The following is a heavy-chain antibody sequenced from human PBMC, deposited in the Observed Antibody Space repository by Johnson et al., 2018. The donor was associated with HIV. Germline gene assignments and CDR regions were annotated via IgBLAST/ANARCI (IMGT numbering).Heavy chain of an antibody. D-gene: IGHD2-8*02. CDR2: ISYDGSYK. Sequence: QVQLVESGGGVVQPGRSLRLSCAASGFTFSRLVMDWVRQAPGKGLEWVALISYDGSYKYYADSVKGRFSISRDNSKNTLYLQMNSLRAEDTAVFYCARYLRSLLYWLFMPTDGFDIWGQGTMVTVPS. CDR1: GFTFSRLV. CDR3: ARYLRSLLYWLFMPTDGFDI. V-gene: IGHV3-30*04. J-gene: IGHJ3*02.